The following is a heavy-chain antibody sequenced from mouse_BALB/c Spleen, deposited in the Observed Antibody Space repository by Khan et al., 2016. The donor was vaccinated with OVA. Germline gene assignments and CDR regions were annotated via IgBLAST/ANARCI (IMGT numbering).Heavy chain of an antibody. CDR2: IYPGSGNI. Sequence: QVQLQQSGTELARPGASVKLSCKASGYTFTDYYITWVKQRPGQGLEWIGEIYPGSGNIYYNENFKGKATLTADKSSSTAYIHLSSLTSEDSAVYFCARVDTTSLDCWGHGTTLTVSS. CDR1: GYTFTDYY. D-gene: IGHD4-1*02. J-gene: IGHJ2*01. V-gene: IGHV1-77*01. CDR3: ARVDTTSLDC.